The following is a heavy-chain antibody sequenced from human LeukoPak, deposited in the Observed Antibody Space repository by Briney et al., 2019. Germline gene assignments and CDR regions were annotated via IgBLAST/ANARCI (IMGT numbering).Heavy chain of an antibody. V-gene: IGHV1-18*01. J-gene: IGHJ4*02. CDR2: ISAYNGNT. CDR1: GYTFTSYG. Sequence: ASVKVSCKASGYTFTSYGINWVRQAPGQGLEWMGWISAYNGNTNYAQKLQGRVTMTTDTSTSTAYMELRSLRSDDTAVYYCARWDSSGYYPMYYFDYWGQGTLVTVSS. CDR3: ARWDSSGYYPMYYFDY. D-gene: IGHD3-22*01.